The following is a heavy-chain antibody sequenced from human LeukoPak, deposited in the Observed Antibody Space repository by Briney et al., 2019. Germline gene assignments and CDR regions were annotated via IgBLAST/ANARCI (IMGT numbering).Heavy chain of an antibody. CDR3: AREVVAPNWFDP. V-gene: IGHV4-59*01. CDR2: IYYSGST. J-gene: IGHJ5*02. Sequence: PSETLSLTCTVSGGSISSYYWSWIRQPPGKGLEWIGYIYYSGSTNYNPSLKSRVTISVDTSKNQFSLKLSSVTAADTAVYYCAREVVAPNWFDPWGQGTLVTVSS. CDR1: GGSISSYY. D-gene: IGHD2-15*01.